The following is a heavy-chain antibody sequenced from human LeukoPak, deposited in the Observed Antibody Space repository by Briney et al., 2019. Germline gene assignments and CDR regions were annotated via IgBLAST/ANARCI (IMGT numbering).Heavy chain of an antibody. CDR2: IRYNGNNQ. J-gene: IGHJ6*03. CDR1: GFTFNNYG. V-gene: IGHV3-30*02. CDR3: AKDSAFYYIDV. Sequence: GGSLRLSCAASGFTFNNYGMHWVRQAPGKGLEWVAFIRYNGNNQYYADSVKGRFTISRDNSKNTLYLQMNSRKGDDTAVYYCAKDSAFYYIDVWGKGTTVTVSS. D-gene: IGHD3-10*01.